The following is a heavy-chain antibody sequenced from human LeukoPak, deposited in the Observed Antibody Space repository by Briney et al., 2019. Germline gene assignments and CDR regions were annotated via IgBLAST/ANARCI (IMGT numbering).Heavy chain of an antibody. CDR2: VDTSGST. CDR3: ARGLGGASYYMDV. Sequence: TSETLSLTCSVSSGSISSFYWTWVRQSAWKGLEWIGRVDTSGSTHYNPSLKGRATMSLDTSKYQFSLRLPSVTVADTAVYYCARGLGGASYYMDVWGKGTTVTVSS. D-gene: IGHD3-16*01. CDR1: SGSISSFY. J-gene: IGHJ6*03. V-gene: IGHV4-4*07.